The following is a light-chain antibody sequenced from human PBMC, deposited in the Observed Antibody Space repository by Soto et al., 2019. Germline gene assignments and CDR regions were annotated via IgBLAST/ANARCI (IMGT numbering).Light chain of an antibody. Sequence: IQMTQSPSSLSASVGDRVTITCRASQGIRSNLGWYQQHPGKAPNALIYEASNLQSGVPSRFSGSGSGTDFTLTISGLQPDDSATYYCHQTYSPPDTFGQGTKVDIK. J-gene: IGKJ1*01. CDR1: QGIRSN. CDR2: EAS. V-gene: IGKV1-39*01. CDR3: HQTYSPPDT.